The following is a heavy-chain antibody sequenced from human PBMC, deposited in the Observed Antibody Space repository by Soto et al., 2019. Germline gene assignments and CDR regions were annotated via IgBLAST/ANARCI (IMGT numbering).Heavy chain of an antibody. J-gene: IGHJ5*02. CDR1: GGSISSYY. CDR3: ARSSVSDYIWGSYRYRYNWFDP. V-gene: IGHV4-59*01. CDR2: IYYSGST. D-gene: IGHD3-16*02. Sequence: WETLSLTCTVAGGSISSYYWSWIRQPPGKGLEWIGYIYYSGSTNYNPSLKSRVTISVDTSKNQFSLKLSSVTAADTAVYYCARSSVSDYIWGSYRYRYNWFDPWGQGTLVTVSS.